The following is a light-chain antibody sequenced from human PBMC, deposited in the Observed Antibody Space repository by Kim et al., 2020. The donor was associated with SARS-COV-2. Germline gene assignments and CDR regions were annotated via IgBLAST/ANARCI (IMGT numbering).Light chain of an antibody. CDR3: QHYDNLPPYA. V-gene: IGKV1-33*01. CDR1: QDISDY. J-gene: IGKJ2*01. Sequence: ASVGDRVTITCQASQDISDYLNWYQQRPGKAPRLLIYDASNLETGVPSRFSGGGSGTDFTFTISSLQPDDIATYYCQHYDNLPPYAFGPGTKLEI. CDR2: DAS.